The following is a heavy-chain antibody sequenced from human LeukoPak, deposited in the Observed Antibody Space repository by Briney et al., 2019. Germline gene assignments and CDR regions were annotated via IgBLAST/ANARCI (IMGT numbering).Heavy chain of an antibody. CDR1: GFTLSDYY. Sequence: GSLRLSCAASGFTLSDYYMDWVRQAPGKGLEWVGRTRNKANSYTTDYAASVKGRFTISRDDSKKSVFLQMNSLKTEDTAVYYCVRPSYYDSSGYSLDGFDIWGQGTMVTVSS. CDR2: TRNKANSYTT. J-gene: IGHJ3*02. V-gene: IGHV3-72*01. CDR3: VRPSYYDSSGYSLDGFDI. D-gene: IGHD3-22*01.